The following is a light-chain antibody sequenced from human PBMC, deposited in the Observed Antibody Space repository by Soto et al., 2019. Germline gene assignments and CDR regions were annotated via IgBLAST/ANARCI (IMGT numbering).Light chain of an antibody. CDR3: QQYDSDPLT. V-gene: IGKV1D-16*01. Sequence: DIQMTQSPSSLSAAVGDRITITCRASQGIGNWVAWYQQKSGKAPKSLIYAASNLQSGVPSRFSGTRSGTNVTLTLNSLQPEDFASYYCQQYDSDPLTFGGGTKVDMK. CDR1: QGIGNW. CDR2: AAS. J-gene: IGKJ4*01.